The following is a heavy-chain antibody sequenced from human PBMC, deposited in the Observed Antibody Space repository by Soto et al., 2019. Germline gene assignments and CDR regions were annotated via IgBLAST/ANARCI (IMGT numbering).Heavy chain of an antibody. D-gene: IGHD5-12*01. CDR3: AREVGGFSGYGEEIDY. CDR2: ISSSSSYI. J-gene: IGHJ4*02. Sequence: PGGSLRLSCAASGFTFSSYSMNWVRQAPGKGLEWVSSISSSSSYIYYADSVKGRFTISRDNAKNSLYLQMNSLRAEDTAVYYCAREVGGFSGYGEEIDYWGQGTLVTVSS. CDR1: GFTFSSYS. V-gene: IGHV3-21*01.